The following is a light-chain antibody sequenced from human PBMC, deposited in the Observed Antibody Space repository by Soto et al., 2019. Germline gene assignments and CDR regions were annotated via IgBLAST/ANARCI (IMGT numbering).Light chain of an antibody. V-gene: IGLV3-1*01. J-gene: IGLJ3*02. CDR1: DLGSKF. Sequence: SYELTQPPSRSVSPGQTATITCSGADLGSKFACWYQQKPGQSPILVIYQDNKRPSGIPERFSGSNSGNTATLTISGTQPMDEADYYCQAWDIRVFGGGTKLTVL. CDR3: QAWDIRV. CDR2: QDN.